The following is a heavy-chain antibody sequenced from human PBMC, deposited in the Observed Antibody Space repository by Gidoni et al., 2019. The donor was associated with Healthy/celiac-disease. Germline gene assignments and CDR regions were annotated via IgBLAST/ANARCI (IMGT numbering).Heavy chain of an antibody. J-gene: IGHJ5*02. CDR3: ARRSREVVRGVIPTYNWFDP. CDR1: GATFSRYA. Sequence: QVQLVQSGAEVKQPGSSVKVSCKASGATFSRYAISWVRKAPGQGLEWMGGIIPICGTANDAQKFQGRVTITADESTSTAYMELSSLRSEDTAVYYCARRSREVVRGVIPTYNWFDPWGQGTLVTVSS. D-gene: IGHD3-10*01. CDR2: IIPICGTA. V-gene: IGHV1-69*01.